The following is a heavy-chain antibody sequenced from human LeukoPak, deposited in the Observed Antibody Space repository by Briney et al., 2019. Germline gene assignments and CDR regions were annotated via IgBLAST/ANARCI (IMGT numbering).Heavy chain of an antibody. J-gene: IGHJ4*02. V-gene: IGHV4-39*01. D-gene: IGHD2-15*01. CDR1: GGSISSSNCY. CDR2: MYYDGNI. Sequence: SETLSLTCTVSGGSISSSNCYWGWIRQFPGKGLEWVANMYYDGNIDYNPSLRSRVTISVDTPKNQFSLKLGPVIAADTAVYYCIRHPRGFTSEWCSDHWGQGTLVTVSS. CDR3: IRHPRGFTSEWCSDH.